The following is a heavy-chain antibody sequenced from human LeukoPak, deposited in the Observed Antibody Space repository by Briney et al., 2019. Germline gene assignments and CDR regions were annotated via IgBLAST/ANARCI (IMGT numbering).Heavy chain of an antibody. J-gene: IGHJ5*02. V-gene: IGHV4-34*01. CDR2: INHSGST. CDR3: ARVRSRVPAVYWFDP. Sequence: PSETLSLTCAVYGGSFSGYYWSWIRQPPGKGLEWIGEINHSGSTNYNPSLKSRVTISVDTSKNQFSLKLSSVTAADTAVFYCARVRSRVPAVYWFDPWGLGTLVTVSS. CDR1: GGSFSGYY. D-gene: IGHD2-2*01.